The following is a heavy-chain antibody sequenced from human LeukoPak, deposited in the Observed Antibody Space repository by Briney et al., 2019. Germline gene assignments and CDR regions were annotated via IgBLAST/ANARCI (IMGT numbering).Heavy chain of an antibody. Sequence: GESLKISCKGSGYSFTSYWIGWVRQMPGKGLEWMGIIYPGDSDTRYSPSFQGQVTISADRSISTAYLQWSSLKASDTAMYYCARPHYYGSGSYYNAFDIWGQGTMVTVSS. V-gene: IGHV5-51*01. D-gene: IGHD3-10*01. J-gene: IGHJ3*02. CDR1: GYSFTSYW. CDR3: ARPHYYGSGSYYNAFDI. CDR2: IYPGDSDT.